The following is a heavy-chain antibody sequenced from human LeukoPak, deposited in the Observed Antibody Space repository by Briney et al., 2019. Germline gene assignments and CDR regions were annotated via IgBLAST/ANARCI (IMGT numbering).Heavy chain of an antibody. CDR2: INWNSGRI. D-gene: IGHD4-23*01. CDR1: GFTFDDYA. Sequence: GRSLRLSCAASGFTFDDYAMHWVRQPPGKGLEWVLDINWNSGRIDYADSVKGRFTVSRDNAKNSLYLQMYSLRPEDTAFYYCAKAGSVGGKGTLYYFDSWGQGTLVTVSS. J-gene: IGHJ4*02. CDR3: AKAGSVGGKGTLYYFDS. V-gene: IGHV3-9*01.